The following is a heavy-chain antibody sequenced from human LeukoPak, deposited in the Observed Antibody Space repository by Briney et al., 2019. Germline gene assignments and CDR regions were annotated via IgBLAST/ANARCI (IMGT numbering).Heavy chain of an antibody. J-gene: IGHJ4*02. Sequence: GGSLRLSCAASGFTFSSYAMHWVRQAPGKGLEWVAVISYDGSNKYYADSVKGRFTISRDNAKNSLYLQMNSLRAEDTAVYYCARVFNPNVDIVATIDYWGQGTLVTVSS. CDR1: GFTFSSYA. V-gene: IGHV3-30-3*01. D-gene: IGHD5-12*01. CDR3: ARVFNPNVDIVATIDY. CDR2: ISYDGSNK.